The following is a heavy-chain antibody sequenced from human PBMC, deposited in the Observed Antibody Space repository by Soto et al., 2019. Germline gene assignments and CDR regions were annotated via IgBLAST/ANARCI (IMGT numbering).Heavy chain of an antibody. CDR2: IIPIFGTA. D-gene: IGHD6-19*01. CDR1: GGTFSSYA. Sequence: GASVKVSCKASGGTFSSYAISWVRQAPGQGLEWMGGIIPIFGTANYAQKFQGQVTISADKSISTAYLQWSSLKASDTAMYYCARQTAVAGPYYYYGMDVWGQGTTVTVSS. CDR3: ARQTAVAGPYYYYGMDV. V-gene: IGHV1-69*06. J-gene: IGHJ6*02.